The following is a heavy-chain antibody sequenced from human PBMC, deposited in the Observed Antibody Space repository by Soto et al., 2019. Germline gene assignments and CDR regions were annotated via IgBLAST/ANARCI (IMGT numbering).Heavy chain of an antibody. J-gene: IGHJ4*02. D-gene: IGHD6-19*01. V-gene: IGHV4-4*02. CDR2: TRNSGGA. Sequence: QVQLQESGPGLVKPSGTLSLTCAVSSGSVFSSNWWSWVRLPPGKGLEWIGETRNSGGANYNTSPKSRVTIPVDRSRNHIFLELSSVTAADTAVYYCAIHLVMAGTPGFDHWGLGTLVTVSS. CDR3: AIHLVMAGTPGFDH. CDR1: SGSVFSSNW.